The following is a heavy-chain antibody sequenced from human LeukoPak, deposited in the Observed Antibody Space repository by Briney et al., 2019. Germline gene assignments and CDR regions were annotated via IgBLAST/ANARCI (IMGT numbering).Heavy chain of an antibody. Sequence: GGSLRLSCAASGFTFSNSAMSWVRQAPGKGLEWVSAISGSGARTYYADSVKGRFTISRDNSKNTLYLQMNSLRAEDTALYYCAKGGYNSGRYYYYYMDVWGKGTTVTVSS. J-gene: IGHJ6*03. CDR2: ISGSGART. D-gene: IGHD6-19*01. CDR1: GFTFSNSA. CDR3: AKGGYNSGRYYYYYMDV. V-gene: IGHV3-23*01.